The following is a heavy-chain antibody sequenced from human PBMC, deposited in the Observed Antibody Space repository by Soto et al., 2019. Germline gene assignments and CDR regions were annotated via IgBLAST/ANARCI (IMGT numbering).Heavy chain of an antibody. V-gene: IGHV1-18*01. D-gene: IGHD3-10*01. Sequence: QVQLVQSGAEVKKPGASVKVSCKASGYTFSSYGVSWVRQAPGQGLEWMGWISAYNGNTNYAQKLQGRVTMTTDTSTSTAYMDLRSLRSDDTAIYYCARDKGDGSGSYYGYWGQGTLVTVSS. CDR3: ARDKGDGSGSYYGY. J-gene: IGHJ4*02. CDR2: ISAYNGNT. CDR1: GYTFSSYG.